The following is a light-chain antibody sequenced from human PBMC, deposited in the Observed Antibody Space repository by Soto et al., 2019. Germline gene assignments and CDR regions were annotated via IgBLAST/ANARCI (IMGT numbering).Light chain of an antibody. CDR3: MQAVQTVPIS. Sequence: DIVVTQSPLSLPVTPGEPASITCRSSQSLLHRNGYNYLDWYLQRPGQSPQLLIYLGSNRASGVPDRFSGSGSGTCFTLTISRVEAEDIGVDYCMQAVQTVPISVGQGTRLEIK. V-gene: IGKV2-28*01. CDR1: QSLLHRNGYNY. J-gene: IGKJ5*01. CDR2: LGS.